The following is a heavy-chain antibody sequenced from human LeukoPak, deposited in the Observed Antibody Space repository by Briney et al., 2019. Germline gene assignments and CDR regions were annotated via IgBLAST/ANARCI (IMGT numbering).Heavy chain of an antibody. V-gene: IGHV3-30*04. D-gene: IGHD6-13*01. CDR3: ARVGGIAATSFDY. Sequence: GRSLRLSCAASGFTFSSYAMHWVRQAPGKGLEWVAVISYDGSNKYYADSVKGRFTIPRDNSKNTLYLQMNSLRAEDTAVYYCARVGGIAATSFDYWGQGTLVTVSS. J-gene: IGHJ4*02. CDR1: GFTFSSYA. CDR2: ISYDGSNK.